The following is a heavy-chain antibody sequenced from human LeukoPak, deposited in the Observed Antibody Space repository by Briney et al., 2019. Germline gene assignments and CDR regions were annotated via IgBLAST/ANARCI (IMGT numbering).Heavy chain of an antibody. CDR3: ARDLGGYGDYGTNFDY. D-gene: IGHD4-17*01. CDR2: IYSGGTT. J-gene: IGHJ4*02. Sequence: GGSLRLSCAVSGFTVSGNYMSWVRHAPGKGLEWVSLIYSGGTTYYADSVKGRFTISRDNSKNTLYLQMNSLRAEDTAVYYCARDLGGYGDYGTNFDYWGQGTLVTVSS. V-gene: IGHV3-53*01. CDR1: GFTVSGNY.